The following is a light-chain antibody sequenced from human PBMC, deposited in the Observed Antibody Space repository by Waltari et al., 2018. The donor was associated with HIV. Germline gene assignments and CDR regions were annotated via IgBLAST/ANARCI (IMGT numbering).Light chain of an antibody. V-gene: IGLV1-40*01. CDR2: GNS. J-gene: IGLJ2*01. Sequence: QSLLTQPPSVSGAPGQRVTISCTGSSSNIGAGFDVHWYQQLPGTVPKLLIHGNSNRPSGVPDRFSGSKSGTSASLAITGLQAEDEADYYCQSYDRSLSGYVVFGGGTKLTVL. CDR1: SSNIGAGFD. CDR3: QSYDRSLSGYVV.